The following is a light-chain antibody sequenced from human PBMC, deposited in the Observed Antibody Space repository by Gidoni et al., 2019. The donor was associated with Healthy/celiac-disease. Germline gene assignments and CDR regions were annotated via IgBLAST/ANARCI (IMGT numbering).Light chain of an antibody. J-gene: IGLJ3*02. V-gene: IGLV2-23*03. CDR2: EGS. CDR3: CSYATSSTFRV. CDR1: SSDVGSYNL. Sequence: QPALTQPACVSRSPRQAITISCSGTSSDVGSYNLVSWYQQHPGKAPKLMIYEGSKRPSGVSNRFSGSKSGNTASLTISGLQAEDEADYYCCSYATSSTFRVFGGGTKLTVL.